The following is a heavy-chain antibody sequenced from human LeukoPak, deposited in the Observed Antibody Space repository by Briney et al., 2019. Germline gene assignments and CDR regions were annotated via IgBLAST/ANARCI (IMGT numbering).Heavy chain of an antibody. J-gene: IGHJ3*02. Sequence: GGSLRLSCAASGFTFSSYGMHWVRQAPGKGLEWVSSISSSSSYIYYADSVKGRFTISRDNAKNSLYLQMNSLRAEDTAVYYCARDWATSDAFDIWGQGTMVTVSS. D-gene: IGHD5-12*01. CDR2: ISSSSSYI. CDR1: GFTFSSYG. CDR3: ARDWATSDAFDI. V-gene: IGHV3-21*01.